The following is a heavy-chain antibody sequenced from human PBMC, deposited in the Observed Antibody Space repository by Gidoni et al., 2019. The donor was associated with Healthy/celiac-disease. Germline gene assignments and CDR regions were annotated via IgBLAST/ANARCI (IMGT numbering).Heavy chain of an antibody. Sequence: QVQLQQWAAGLLKPSETLSLTCAVYGGSFSGYYWSWIRHPPGKGLEWIGEINHSGSTNYNPSLKSRVTISVDTSKNQFSLKLSSVTAADTAVYYCARDQLLMSHYYYGMDVWGQGTAVTVSS. J-gene: IGHJ6*02. D-gene: IGHD2-2*01. CDR1: GGSFSGYY. CDR2: INHSGST. CDR3: ARDQLLMSHYYYGMDV. V-gene: IGHV4-34*01.